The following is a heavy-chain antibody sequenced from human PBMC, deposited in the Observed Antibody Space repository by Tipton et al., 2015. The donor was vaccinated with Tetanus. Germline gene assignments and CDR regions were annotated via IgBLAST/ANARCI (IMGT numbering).Heavy chain of an antibody. V-gene: IGHV3-20*04. CDR2: INWNGGST. CDR1: GFTFDDYG. Sequence: SLRLSCAASGFTFDDYGMNWVRQAPGKGLQWVSSINWNGGSTGYADSVKGRFTISRDNAKNSLYLQMNSLRAEDTAVYYCAKELERPHSLFDYWGQGTLVTVSS. J-gene: IGHJ4*02. D-gene: IGHD3-3*01. CDR3: AKELERPHSLFDY.